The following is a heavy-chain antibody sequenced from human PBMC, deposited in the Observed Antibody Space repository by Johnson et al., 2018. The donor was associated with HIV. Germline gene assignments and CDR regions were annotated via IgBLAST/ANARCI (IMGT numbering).Heavy chain of an antibody. Sequence: QVQLVESGGGVVQPGRSLRLSCAASGFTFSSYAMHWVRQAPGKGLEWVAVISYDGSNKYYAGSVKGRFTISRDNAKNSLYLPMNSLRAEDTALYYCARPIARGASDIWGQGTMVIVSS. CDR3: ARPIARGASDI. J-gene: IGHJ3*02. V-gene: IGHV3-30*04. CDR2: ISYDGSNK. CDR1: GFTFSSYA. D-gene: IGHD3-10*01.